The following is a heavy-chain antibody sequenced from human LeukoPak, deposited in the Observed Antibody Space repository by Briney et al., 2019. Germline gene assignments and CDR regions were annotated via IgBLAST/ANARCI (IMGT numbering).Heavy chain of an antibody. J-gene: IGHJ4*02. D-gene: IGHD2-21*02. Sequence: GGSLRLSCAASGFTFSDYYMSWVRQAPGKGLEGVSCISSSGSTIFYADSVKGRFTISRDNAKSSLFLQMNSLRVEDTAVYYCARVNRVTAIQELDYWGQGTLVTVSS. CDR2: ISSSGSTI. CDR3: ARVNRVTAIQELDY. V-gene: IGHV3-11*01. CDR1: GFTFSDYY.